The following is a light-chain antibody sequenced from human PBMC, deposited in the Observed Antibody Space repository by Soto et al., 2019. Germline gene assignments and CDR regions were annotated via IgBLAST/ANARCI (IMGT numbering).Light chain of an antibody. V-gene: IGLV2-14*01. CDR1: SSDVGSYNY. CDR2: EVS. CDR3: SSYTSSSTL. J-gene: IGLJ1*01. Sequence: QSALTQPASVSGSPGQSITISCTGSSSDVGSYNYVSWNQQHPGKAPKLMIYEVSDRPSGISSRFSGSKSGNMASLTISGLQTEDEADYYCSSYTSSSTLFGTGTKVTVL.